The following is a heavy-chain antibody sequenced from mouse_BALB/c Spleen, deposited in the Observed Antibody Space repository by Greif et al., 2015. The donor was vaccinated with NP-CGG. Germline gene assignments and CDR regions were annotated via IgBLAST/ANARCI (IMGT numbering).Heavy chain of an antibody. CDR1: GFSLTSYG. CDR2: IWAGGST. V-gene: IGHV2-9*02. Sequence: VKVVESGPGLVAPSQSLSITCTVSGFSLTSYGVHWVRQPPGKGLEWLGVIWAGGSTNYNSALMSRLSISKDNSKSQVFLKMNSLQTDDTAMYYCARGTWGYAMDYWGQGTSVTVSS. CDR3: ARGTWGYAMDY. J-gene: IGHJ4*01.